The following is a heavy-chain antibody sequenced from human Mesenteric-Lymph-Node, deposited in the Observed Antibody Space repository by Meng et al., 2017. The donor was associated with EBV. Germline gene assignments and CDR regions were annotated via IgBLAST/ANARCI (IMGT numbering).Heavy chain of an antibody. J-gene: IGHJ4*02. CDR1: GDSISSSSYY. CDR3: ARDLWGADY. D-gene: IGHD7-27*01. Sequence: QRRVSGQGLVNTAGTLSLAGPVPGDSISSSSYYWGWIRQPPGKGREWIGIIYYIGRTYYNPSLKSRVTISLDTSKNQFSLKLSSVTAADTAVYYCARDLWGADYWGQGTLVTVSS. CDR2: IYYIGRT. V-gene: IGHV4-39*07.